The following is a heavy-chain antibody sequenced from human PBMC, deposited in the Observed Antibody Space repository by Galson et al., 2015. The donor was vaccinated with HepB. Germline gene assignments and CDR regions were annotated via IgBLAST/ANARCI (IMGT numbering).Heavy chain of an antibody. Sequence: SVKVSCKASGGTLSTYALSWVRQAPGQGLEWMGKIIPMFGTANYAPKFQGRVTVTAAVSTATAYMELSSLTSEDTAVYYCASLGNSDSWTWGQGTLVTVSS. CDR2: IIPMFGTA. D-gene: IGHD3-3*01. J-gene: IGHJ5*02. V-gene: IGHV1-69*13. CDR3: ASLGNSDSWT. CDR1: GGTLSTYA.